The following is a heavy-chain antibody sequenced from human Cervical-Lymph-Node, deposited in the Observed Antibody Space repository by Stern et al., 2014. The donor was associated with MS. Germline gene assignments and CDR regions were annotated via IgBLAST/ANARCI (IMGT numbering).Heavy chain of an antibody. D-gene: IGHD3-9*01. J-gene: IGHJ3*02. Sequence: QMQLVESGAEVKKPGASVKVSCKASGYTFTSYGISWVRQAPGQGLEWMGWISAYNGNTNYAQNVKGRVTMTTDTATTTAYMELRSLRSDDTAGYYCSRDCKLRYFDPTSRCAFDIWGQGTMVTVSS. CDR2: ISAYNGNT. CDR3: SRDCKLRYFDPTSRCAFDI. CDR1: GYTFTSYG. V-gene: IGHV1-18*04.